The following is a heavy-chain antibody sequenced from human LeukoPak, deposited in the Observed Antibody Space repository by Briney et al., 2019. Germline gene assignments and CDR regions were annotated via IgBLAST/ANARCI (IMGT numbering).Heavy chain of an antibody. CDR1: GVSISNNNYF. D-gene: IGHD6-25*01. Sequence: PSETLSLTCTVSGVSISNNNYFWAWIRQSPEKGLEWIGSIYYIGSTYYTSSLKSRVTIAVDTSKNQFSLKLSSVTAADTAVYYCARHGVSGWNYVDYWGQGTLVTVSS. CDR3: ARHGVSGWNYVDY. J-gene: IGHJ4*02. CDR2: IYYIGST. V-gene: IGHV4-39*01.